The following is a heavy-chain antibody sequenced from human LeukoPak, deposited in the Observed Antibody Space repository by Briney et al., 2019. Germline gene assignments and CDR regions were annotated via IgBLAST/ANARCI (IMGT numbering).Heavy chain of an antibody. CDR3: ATYRQVLLPFES. V-gene: IGHV3-21*04. Sequence: GGSLRLSCAASGFTFSSYSMNWVRQPPGKGLEWVSSIFPSGGEILYADSVRGRFTISRDNSKSILSLQMNSLRAEDTAIYYCATYRQVLLPFESWGQGTLVTVSS. CDR2: IFPSGGEI. J-gene: IGHJ5*01. CDR1: GFTFSSYS. D-gene: IGHD5-18*01.